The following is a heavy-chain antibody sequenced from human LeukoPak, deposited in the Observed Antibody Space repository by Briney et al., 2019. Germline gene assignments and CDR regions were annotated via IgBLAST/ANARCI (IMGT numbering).Heavy chain of an antibody. V-gene: IGHV4-61*01. CDR3: ALDISGGGC. CDR1: GGSVSSGSYC. Sequence: KSSETLSLTCSVSGGSVSSGSYCWSWIRQPPGKGLEWIGEINHSGITNYNPSLKSRVTISVDTSKNQFSLKLNSLTAADTAVYYCALDISGGGCWGQGTLVTVSS. J-gene: IGHJ4*02. CDR2: INHSGIT. D-gene: IGHD3-3*02.